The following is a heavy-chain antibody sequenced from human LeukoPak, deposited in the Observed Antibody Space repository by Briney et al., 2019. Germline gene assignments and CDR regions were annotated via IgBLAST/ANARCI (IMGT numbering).Heavy chain of an antibody. V-gene: IGHV3-53*01. CDR1: GFTVSSNY. CDR2: IYSGGST. Sequence: GGSLRLSCAASGFTVSSNYMSWVRQAPGKGLEWVSVIYSGGSTYYADSVKGRFTISRDNSKNTLYLQMNSLRAEDTAVYYCARSTGIAVWDAFDIWGQGTMVTVSS. J-gene: IGHJ3*02. CDR3: ARSTGIAVWDAFDI. D-gene: IGHD6-19*01.